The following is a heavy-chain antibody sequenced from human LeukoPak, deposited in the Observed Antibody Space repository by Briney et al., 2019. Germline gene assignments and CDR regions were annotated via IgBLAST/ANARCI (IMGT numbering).Heavy chain of an antibody. D-gene: IGHD5-18*01. Sequence: SETLSLTCTVSGGSISSGSYYGSWIRQPAGKGLEWIGRIYTSGSTDYNPSLKSRVTISVDTSKNQFSLKLSSVTAADTAVYYCARGSGYSYGYGYWGQGTLVTVSS. CDR2: IYTSGST. V-gene: IGHV4-61*02. CDR3: ARGSGYSYGYGY. J-gene: IGHJ4*02. CDR1: GGSISSGSYY.